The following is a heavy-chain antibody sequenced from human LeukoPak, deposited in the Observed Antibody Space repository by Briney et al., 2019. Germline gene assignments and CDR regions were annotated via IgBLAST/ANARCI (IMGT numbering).Heavy chain of an antibody. V-gene: IGHV3-30*02. CDR2: IRNDGSQT. D-gene: IGHD6-19*01. J-gene: IGHJ4*02. CDR3: AKEGKSQVAGVFEY. CDR1: GFTFGTTG. Sequence: PGGSLRLSCLASGFTFGTTGMHWVRQAPGKGLEWVAFIRNDGSQTYHIDSVRGRFTISRDHSKNTLSLQMNSLRGEDTAVYYCAKEGKSQVAGVFEYWGQGTLVIVSS.